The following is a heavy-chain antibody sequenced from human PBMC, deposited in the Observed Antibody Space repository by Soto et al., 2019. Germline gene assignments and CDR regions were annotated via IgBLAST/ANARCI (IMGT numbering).Heavy chain of an antibody. J-gene: IGHJ5*02. V-gene: IGHV6-1*01. Sequence: THALSRTCAICGDSVSSNSAAWSWIRQSPSRGLEWLGRAYYRSKWYYDYAVSVKSRITINPDTSKNQFSLQLNAMTPDDTAVYYCARANVVGAAAGTSLGWFDPWGQGTLVTVSS. CDR3: ARANVVGAAAGTSLGWFDP. D-gene: IGHD6-13*01. CDR2: AYYRSKWYY. CDR1: GDSVSSNSAA.